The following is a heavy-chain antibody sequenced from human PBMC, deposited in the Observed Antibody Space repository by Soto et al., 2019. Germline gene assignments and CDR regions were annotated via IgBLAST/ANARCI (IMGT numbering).Heavy chain of an antibody. CDR1: NASIGSDARK. D-gene: IGHD5-18*01. CDR3: ASSPGDRYDY. J-gene: IGHJ4*02. CDR2: IYYSGST. V-gene: IGHV4-31*03. Sequence: SMPLSLDCFISNASIGSDARKRTSARQQPGKGLEWIGYIYYSGSTYYNPSLKSRVTISVDTSKNQFPLKLSSVTAADTAVYYCASSPGDRYDYWGQGTLVTVS.